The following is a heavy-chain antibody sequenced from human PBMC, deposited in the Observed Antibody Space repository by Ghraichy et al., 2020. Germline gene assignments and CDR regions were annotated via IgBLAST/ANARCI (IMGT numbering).Heavy chain of an antibody. CDR3: AKFPYYDILTGYYPFDY. J-gene: IGHJ4*02. CDR1: GFTFSSYA. V-gene: IGHV3-23*01. CDR2: ISGSGGST. Sequence: GGSLRLSCAASGFTFSSYAMSWVRQAPGKGLEWVSAISGSGGSTYYADSVKGRFTISRDNSKNTLYLQMNSLRAEDTAVYYCAKFPYYDILTGYYPFDYWGQGTLVTVSP. D-gene: IGHD3-9*01.